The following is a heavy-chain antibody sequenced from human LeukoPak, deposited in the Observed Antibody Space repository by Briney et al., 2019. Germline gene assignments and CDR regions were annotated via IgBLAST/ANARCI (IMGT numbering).Heavy chain of an antibody. J-gene: IGHJ4*02. CDR2: ISSSGFTI. D-gene: IGHD5-12*01. Sequence: GGSLRLSCATSGFTFSSYEMNWVRQAPGKGLEWVSYISSSGFTIYYAGSVKGRFTISRDNARNSLFLQMNSLRAEDTAVYYCARLGDKEVYIVATIEWGFDYWGQGTLFTVSS. V-gene: IGHV3-48*03. CDR3: ARLGDKEVYIVATIEWGFDY. CDR1: GFTFSSYE.